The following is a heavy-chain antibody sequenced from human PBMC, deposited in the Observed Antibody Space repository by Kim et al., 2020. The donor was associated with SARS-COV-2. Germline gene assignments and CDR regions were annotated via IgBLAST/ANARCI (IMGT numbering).Heavy chain of an antibody. CDR3: ARVPFRYYYGSGSYYYGMDV. Sequence: SETLSLTCAVYGGSFSGYYWSWIRQPPGKGLEWIGEINHSGSTNYNPSLKSRVTISVDTSKNQFSLKLSSVTAADTAVYYCARVPFRYYYGSGSYYYGMDVWGQGTTVTVSS. V-gene: IGHV4-34*01. CDR1: GGSFSGYY. CDR2: INHSGST. D-gene: IGHD3-10*01. J-gene: IGHJ6*02.